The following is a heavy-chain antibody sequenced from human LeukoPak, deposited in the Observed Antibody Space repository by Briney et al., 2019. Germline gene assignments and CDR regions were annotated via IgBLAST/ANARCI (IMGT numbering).Heavy chain of an antibody. CDR1: GFTFSDYY. J-gene: IGHJ4*02. D-gene: IGHD3-22*01. Sequence: PGGSLRLSCAASGFTFSDYYMNWIRQAPGQGLEWVSYISGSSSYTDYTDSVKGRFTISRDNAKNSLYLQMNSLRAEDTAVYYCARGKYSSAYWGQGTLVTVSS. CDR3: ARGKYSSAY. V-gene: IGHV3-11*05. CDR2: ISGSSSYT.